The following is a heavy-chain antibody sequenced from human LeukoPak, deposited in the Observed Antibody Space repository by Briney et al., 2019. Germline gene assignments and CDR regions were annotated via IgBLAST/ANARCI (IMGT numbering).Heavy chain of an antibody. CDR3: ARLPYYDFWSGYYTGIDY. CDR2: IYPGDSDT. J-gene: IGHJ4*02. CDR1: GYSFTSYW. D-gene: IGHD3-3*01. V-gene: IGHV5-51*01. Sequence: PGESLKISCKGSGYSFTSYWIGWVRQMPGKGLEWMGIIYPGDSDTRYSPSFQGQVTISADKSISTAYLQWSSLKASDTAMYYCARLPYYDFWSGYYTGIDYWGQGTLVTVSS.